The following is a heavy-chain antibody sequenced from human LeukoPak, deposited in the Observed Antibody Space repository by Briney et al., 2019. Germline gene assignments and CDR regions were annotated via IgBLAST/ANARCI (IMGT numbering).Heavy chain of an antibody. CDR1: GGSFSGYY. CDR3: ARRVGYCSSTSCYATNWFDP. D-gene: IGHD2-2*03. CDR2: INHSGST. J-gene: IGHJ5*02. Sequence: SETLSLTCAVYGGSFSGYYWSWIRQPPGKGLEWIGEINHSGSTNYNPSLKSRVTISVDTSKNQFSLKLSSVTAADTAVYYCARRVGYCSSTSCYATNWFDPWGQGTLVTVSS. V-gene: IGHV4-34*01.